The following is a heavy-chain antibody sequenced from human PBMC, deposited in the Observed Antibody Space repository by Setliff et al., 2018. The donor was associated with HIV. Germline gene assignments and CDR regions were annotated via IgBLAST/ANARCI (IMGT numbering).Heavy chain of an antibody. CDR3: ARGSYGSVLL. Sequence: PSQTLSLTCAISGDSVSSNSAAWNWIRQPPSRGLEWLGRTYYRSKWYNDYAVSVKGRIAINPDTSRNQFSLQLNSVTPEDTAVYYCARGSYGSVLLWGQGTLVTVSS. J-gene: IGHJ4*02. V-gene: IGHV6-1*01. D-gene: IGHD6-19*01. CDR1: GDSVSSNSAA. CDR2: TYYRSKWYN.